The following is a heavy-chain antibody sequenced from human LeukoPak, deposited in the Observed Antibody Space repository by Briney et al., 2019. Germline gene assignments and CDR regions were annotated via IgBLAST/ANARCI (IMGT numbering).Heavy chain of an antibody. CDR2: ISYDGSNK. Sequence: GRSLRLSCAASGFTFSSYGMHWVRQAPGKGLEWVAVISYDGSNKYYADPVKGRFTISRGNSKNTLYLQMNSLRAEDTAVYYCAKELGTLFDYWGQGTLVTVSS. CDR1: GFTFSSYG. D-gene: IGHD1-26*01. J-gene: IGHJ4*02. V-gene: IGHV3-30*18. CDR3: AKELGTLFDY.